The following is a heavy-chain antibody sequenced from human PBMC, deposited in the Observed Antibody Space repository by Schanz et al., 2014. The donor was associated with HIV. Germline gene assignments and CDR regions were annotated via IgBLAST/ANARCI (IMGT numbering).Heavy chain of an antibody. Sequence: EVQLLESGGGLEQPGGSLRLSCAASGFNFNNYAMTWVRQAPGKGLEWVSSISESGSRSYYADSVNGRFTISRDNSKNTLYLQMTTLRIDDTAVYYCAKPEYDTSGNSQSHFDYWGQGTLVTVSS. CDR1: GFNFNNYA. J-gene: IGHJ4*02. V-gene: IGHV3-23*01. CDR3: AKPEYDTSGNSQSHFDY. CDR2: ISESGSRS. D-gene: IGHD3-22*01.